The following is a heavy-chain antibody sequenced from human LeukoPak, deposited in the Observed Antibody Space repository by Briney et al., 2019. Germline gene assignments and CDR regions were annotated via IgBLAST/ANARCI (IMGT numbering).Heavy chain of an antibody. CDR1: GYTFTGYY. J-gene: IGHJ5*01. CDR2: INPNSGGT. Sequence: ASVKVSCKASGYTFTGYYMYWVRQAPGQGLEWMGWINPNSGGTNYAQKFQGRVTMTRDTSISTAYMELSRLRSEDTAVYYCARSRTKEQLAPDWDWFGPWGQGTLVTVSS. V-gene: IGHV1-2*02. D-gene: IGHD6-6*01. CDR3: ARSRTKEQLAPDWDWFGP.